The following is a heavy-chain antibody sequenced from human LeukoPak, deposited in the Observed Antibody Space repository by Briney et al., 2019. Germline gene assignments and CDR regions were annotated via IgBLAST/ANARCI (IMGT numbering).Heavy chain of an antibody. V-gene: IGHV4-39*01. J-gene: IGHJ4*02. CDR3: ARHGGVRQALYFDY. CDR1: GGSISSSSYY. CDR2: LYYSGST. D-gene: IGHD3-16*01. Sequence: SETLSLTCTVSGGSISSSSYYWGWLRQPPGKGLEWIGNLYYSGSTYYNPSLKSRVTISVDTSKNQFSLKLSSVTAADTAVYYCARHGGVRQALYFDYWGQGTLVTVSS.